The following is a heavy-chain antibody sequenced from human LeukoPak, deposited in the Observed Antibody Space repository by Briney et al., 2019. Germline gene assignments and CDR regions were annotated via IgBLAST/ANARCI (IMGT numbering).Heavy chain of an antibody. CDR1: GGSFSGYY. V-gene: IGHV4-34*01. CDR3: ARGLTTAYFDY. D-gene: IGHD4-4*01. J-gene: IGHJ4*02. CDR2: INHSGST. Sequence: SETLSLTCAVYGGSFSGYYWSWIRQPPGKGLEWIGEINHSGSTNYNPSLKSRVTISVDTSKNQFSLKLSSVTAADTAVYYCARGLTTAYFDYWGQGTLVTVSS.